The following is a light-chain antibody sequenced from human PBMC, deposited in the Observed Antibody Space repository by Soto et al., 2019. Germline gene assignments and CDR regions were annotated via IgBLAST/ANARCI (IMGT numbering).Light chain of an antibody. J-gene: IGLJ1*01. V-gene: IGLV2-14*01. CDR2: DVS. CDR3: SSYTSSSTDV. CDR1: SSDVGVYNY. Sequence: QSALTQPASVSGSPGQSITISCTGTSSDVGVYNYVSWYQQHPGKAPTVMIYDVSNRPSGVSNRFSGSKSGNTASLTISGLQAEDEADYYCSSYTSSSTDVFGTGTKVTVL.